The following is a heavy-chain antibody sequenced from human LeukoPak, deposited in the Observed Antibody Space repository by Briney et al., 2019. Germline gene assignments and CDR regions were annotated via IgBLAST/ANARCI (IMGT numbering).Heavy chain of an antibody. D-gene: IGHD2-15*01. J-gene: IGHJ5*02. Sequence: SETLFLTCTLSGGSLSSYYWSWIRQPPGKGLECIGYIYYSGSTNYNPSLKSRVTISVDTSKNQFSLKLSSVTAADTAVYYCARLLGRYNWFDPWGQGTLVTVSS. CDR2: IYYSGST. CDR1: GGSLSSYY. CDR3: ARLLGRYNWFDP. V-gene: IGHV4-59*01.